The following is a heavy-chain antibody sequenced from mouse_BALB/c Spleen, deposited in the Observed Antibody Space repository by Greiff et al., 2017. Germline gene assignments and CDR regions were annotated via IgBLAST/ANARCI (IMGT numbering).Heavy chain of an antibody. D-gene: IGHD1-1*01. CDR2: ISSGGSYT. J-gene: IGHJ1*01. CDR1: GFTFSSYA. V-gene: IGHV5-9-4*01. CDR3: ARHYGSSYVGYFDV. Sequence: EVQLVESGGGLVKPGGSLKLSCAASGFTFSSYAMSWVRQSPEKRLEWVAEISSGGSYTYYPDTVTGRFTISRDNAKNTLYLEMSSLRSEDTAMYYCARHYGSSYVGYFDVWGAGTTVTVSS.